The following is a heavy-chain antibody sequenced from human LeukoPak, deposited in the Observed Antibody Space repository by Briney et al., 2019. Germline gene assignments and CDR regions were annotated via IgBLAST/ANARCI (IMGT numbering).Heavy chain of an antibody. CDR2: ISGSGGST. CDR3: AKGKNTGSYLSHVDY. V-gene: IGHV3-43*02. J-gene: IGHJ4*02. Sequence: GGSLRLSCAASGFTFDDYAMHWVRQAPGKGLEWVSGISGSGGSTYYADSVKGRFTISRDNSKNSLYLQMNSLRTEDTALYYCAKGKNTGSYLSHVDYWGQGTLVTVSS. CDR1: GFTFDDYA. D-gene: IGHD3-10*01.